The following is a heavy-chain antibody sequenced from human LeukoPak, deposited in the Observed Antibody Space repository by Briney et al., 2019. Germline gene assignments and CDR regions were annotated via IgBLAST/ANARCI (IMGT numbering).Heavy chain of an antibody. CDR1: GGSFSGYY. Sequence: SETLSLACAVYGGSFSGYYWSWIRQPPGKGLEWIGGINHSGSTNYNPSLKSRVTISVDTSKNQFSLKLSSVTAADTAVYYCARSPGGVSAVAGHPFDYWGQGTLVTVSS. J-gene: IGHJ4*02. D-gene: IGHD6-19*01. CDR3: ARSPGGVSAVAGHPFDY. V-gene: IGHV4-34*01. CDR2: INHSGST.